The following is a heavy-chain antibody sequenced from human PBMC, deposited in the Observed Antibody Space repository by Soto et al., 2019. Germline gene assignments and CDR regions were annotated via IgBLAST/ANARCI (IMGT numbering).Heavy chain of an antibody. J-gene: IGHJ4*02. CDR3: AKHIHGYSSSNYYFDS. V-gene: IGHV3-30*18. CDR2: ISYDGSDK. D-gene: IGHD6-6*01. CDR1: GFTFSSYG. Sequence: QVQLVESGGGVVQPGRSLRLSCAASGFTFSSYGMHWVRQAPGKGLEWVAVISYDGSDKNYADSVKGRFSISRDNAKNTLYLQVNSLRPEDTAVYYCAKHIHGYSSSNYYFDSWGQGTLVTVSS.